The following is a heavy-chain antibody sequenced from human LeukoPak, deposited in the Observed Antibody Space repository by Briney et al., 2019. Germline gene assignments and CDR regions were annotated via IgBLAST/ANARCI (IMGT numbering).Heavy chain of an antibody. CDR1: GGSISSYY. V-gene: IGHV4-59*12. CDR2: IYYSGST. D-gene: IGHD6-19*01. J-gene: IGHJ4*02. CDR3: ARDSGAVAGNFDY. Sequence: SETLSLTCTVSGGSISSYYWSWIRQPPGKGLEWIGYIYYSGSTNYNPSLKSRVTISVDTSKNQFSLKLSSVTAADTAVYYCARDSGAVAGNFDYWGQGTLVTVSS.